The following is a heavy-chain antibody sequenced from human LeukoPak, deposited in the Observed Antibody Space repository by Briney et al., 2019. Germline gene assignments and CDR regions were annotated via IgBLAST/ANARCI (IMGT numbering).Heavy chain of an antibody. Sequence: GGSLRLSCAASGFTVSSYSINWVRQAPGKGLEWVSSISSSGSYIYYADSLKGRFTISRDNAKNSLYLQMNSLRAEDTAVYYCAKTYSSGWFRPAFDYWGQGTLVTVSS. V-gene: IGHV3-21*01. CDR1: GFTVSSYS. J-gene: IGHJ4*02. CDR3: AKTYSSGWFRPAFDY. CDR2: ISSSGSYI. D-gene: IGHD6-19*01.